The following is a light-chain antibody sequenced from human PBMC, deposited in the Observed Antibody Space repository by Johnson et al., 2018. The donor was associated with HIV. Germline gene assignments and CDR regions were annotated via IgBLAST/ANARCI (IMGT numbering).Light chain of an antibody. J-gene: IGLJ1*01. CDR2: DTI. CDR1: SSNIGSHY. CDR3: GSWDSSLSALYV. Sequence: QSVLTQSPSVSAAPGQKVTISCSGSSSNIGSHYVSWYQQVPGTAPRLVIYDTIKRHSGFPDRFSGSKSGTSATLGITGLQTGDEADYYCGSWDSSLSALYVFGTGTKVAVL. V-gene: IGLV1-51*01.